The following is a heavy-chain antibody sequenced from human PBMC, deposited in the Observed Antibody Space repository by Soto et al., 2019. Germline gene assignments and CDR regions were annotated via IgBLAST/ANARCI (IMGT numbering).Heavy chain of an antibody. Sequence: QVQLQESGPGLVKPSETLSLTCTVSGGSISSYYWSWIRQPPGKGLEWIGYIYYSGSTNYNPSLKSRVTISVDTSKNQFSLKLSSVTAADTAVYYCARILGYCSGGSCLPVWGQGTLVTVSS. CDR2: IYYSGST. V-gene: IGHV4-59*08. CDR1: GGSISSYY. D-gene: IGHD2-15*01. CDR3: ARILGYCSGGSCLPV. J-gene: IGHJ4*02.